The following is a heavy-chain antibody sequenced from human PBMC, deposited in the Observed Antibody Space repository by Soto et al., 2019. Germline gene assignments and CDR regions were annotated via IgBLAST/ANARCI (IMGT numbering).Heavy chain of an antibody. Sequence: QVQLQESGPGPVKASETLSLTCTLTGGSTSGNYWSWIRQPAGKGLEWIGRIYSSGRTHYNPSLNSRATMSVATNSFSLSLNSVTAADTAVYYGATDFDVNTALDYWYFDLWGRGTLVTVS. CDR2: IYSSGRT. CDR3: ATDFDVNTALDYWYFDL. D-gene: IGHD5-18*01. J-gene: IGHJ2*01. CDR1: GGSTSGNY. V-gene: IGHV4-4*07.